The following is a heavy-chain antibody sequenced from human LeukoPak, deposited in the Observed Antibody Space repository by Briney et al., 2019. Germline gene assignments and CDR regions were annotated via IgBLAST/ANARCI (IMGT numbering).Heavy chain of an antibody. V-gene: IGHV3-64*04. CDR3: AREFYYRMDV. Sequence: GGSLRLSCSASGFSFSDYAVHWVRQAPGKGLEYVSAISSNGGATYYADSVKGRFTISRDNAKNSVYLQMNSLRAEDTAVYYCAREFYYRMDVWGQGTTVTVSS. CDR2: ISSNGGAT. CDR1: GFSFSDYA. J-gene: IGHJ6*02.